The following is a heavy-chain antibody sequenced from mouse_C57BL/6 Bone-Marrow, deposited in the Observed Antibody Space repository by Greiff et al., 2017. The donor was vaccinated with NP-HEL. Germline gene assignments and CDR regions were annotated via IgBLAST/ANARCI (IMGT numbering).Heavy chain of an antibody. CDR2: IYPGDGDT. V-gene: IGHV1-82*01. CDR3: ARGGFAY. CDR1: GYAFSSSW. Sequence: QVQLQQSGPELVKPGASVKISCKASGYAFSSSWMNWVKQRPGKGLEWIGRIYPGDGDTNYNGKFKGKATLTEDKSSSTAYMQLSSLTSEDSAVYFCARGGFAYWGQGTLVTVSA. J-gene: IGHJ3*01.